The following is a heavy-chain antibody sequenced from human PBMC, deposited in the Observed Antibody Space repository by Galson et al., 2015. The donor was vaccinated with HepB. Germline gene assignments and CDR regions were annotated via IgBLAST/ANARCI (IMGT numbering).Heavy chain of an antibody. D-gene: IGHD3-22*01. CDR2: ITAIFGAA. V-gene: IGHV1-69*13. CDR3: ARGPYYYLSSELHY. CDR1: GGTFRSYA. Sequence: SVKVSCKASGGTFRSYAISWVRQAPGQGLEWMGGITAIFGAANYAQKFQGRVTITADESTSTVYMELSSLRSEDTAVYYCARGPYYYLSSELHYWGQGTLVTVSS. J-gene: IGHJ4*02.